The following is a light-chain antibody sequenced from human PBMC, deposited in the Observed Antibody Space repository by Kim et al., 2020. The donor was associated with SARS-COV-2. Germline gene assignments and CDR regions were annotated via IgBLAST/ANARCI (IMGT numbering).Light chain of an antibody. CDR2: AAS. CDR1: QSISSY. Sequence: SASVGDRVTITCRASQSISSYLNWYQQKPGKAPKLLIYAASSLQSGVPSRFSGSGSGTDFILTISSLQPEDFATYYCQQSYSTLTFGGGTKVDIK. V-gene: IGKV1-39*01. J-gene: IGKJ4*01. CDR3: QQSYSTLT.